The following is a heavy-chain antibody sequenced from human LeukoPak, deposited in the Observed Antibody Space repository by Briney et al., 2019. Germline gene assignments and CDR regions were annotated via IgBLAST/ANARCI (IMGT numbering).Heavy chain of an antibody. Sequence: ASVKVSCKASGYSFTSYDINWVRQATGQGLEWMGWMNPDSGNTGYAQKFQGRVTMTRDTSISTAYMELSSLRSDDTAVYYCAKSTMGTRRINDLWGRGTLDTVSS. CDR3: AKSTMGTRRINDL. CDR1: GYSFTSYD. J-gene: IGHJ5*02. V-gene: IGHV1-8*01. CDR2: MNPDSGNT. D-gene: IGHD3-10*01.